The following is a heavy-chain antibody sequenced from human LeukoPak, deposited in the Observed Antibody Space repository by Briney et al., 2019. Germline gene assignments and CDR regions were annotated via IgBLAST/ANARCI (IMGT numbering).Heavy chain of an antibody. CDR2: MNPNSGNT. Sequence: ASVKVSCKASGYTFTSYDINWVRQATGQGLEWMGWMNPNSGNTGYAQKFQGRVTMTRNTSISTAYMELSSLRSEDTAVYYCARGRHILLWFGEFPSGDYWGQGTLVTVSS. V-gene: IGHV1-8*01. D-gene: IGHD3-10*01. J-gene: IGHJ4*02. CDR1: GYTFTSYD. CDR3: ARGRHILLWFGEFPSGDY.